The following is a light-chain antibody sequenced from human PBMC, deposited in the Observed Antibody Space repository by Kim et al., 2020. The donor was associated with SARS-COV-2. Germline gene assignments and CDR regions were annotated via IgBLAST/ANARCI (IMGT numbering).Light chain of an antibody. CDR1: RTVLYNSNNKNY. CDR3: QQYFTTPKT. CDR2: WAS. V-gene: IGKV4-1*01. Sequence: DIVMTQSPDSLAVSLGDRATINCKSSRTVLYNSNNKNYLAWYQQKPGQPPKLLIYWASTRESGVPDRFSGSGSGTDFTLTISSLQAEDVAVYYCQQYFTTPKTFGQGAKVEIK. J-gene: IGKJ1*01.